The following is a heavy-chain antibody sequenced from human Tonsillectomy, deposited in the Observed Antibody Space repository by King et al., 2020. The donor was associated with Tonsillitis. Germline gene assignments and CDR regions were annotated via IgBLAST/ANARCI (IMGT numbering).Heavy chain of an antibody. CDR2: SNADNGNT. V-gene: IGHV1-3*01. J-gene: IGHJ6*02. CDR1: GYTFTTYA. Sequence: QLVQSGAEVTKPGASVRVSCKASGYTFTTYAMHWVRQAPGQRLEWMGWSNADNGNTKYSQKFQGRVTITRDTSASTVYMELSSLRSEDTAVYYCARERAHYYGMDVWGQGTTVTVPS. CDR3: ARERAHYYGMDV.